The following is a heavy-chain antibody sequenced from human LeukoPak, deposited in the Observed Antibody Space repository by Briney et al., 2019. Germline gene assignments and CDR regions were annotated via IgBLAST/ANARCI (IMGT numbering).Heavy chain of an antibody. CDR2: INTNTGNP. CDR1: GYTFTSYA. CDR3: ARDRRDYYDSSGYSDY. D-gene: IGHD3-22*01. J-gene: IGHJ4*02. V-gene: IGHV7-4-1*02. Sequence: ASVKVSCKASGYTFTSYAMNWVRQAPGQGLEWMGWINTNTGNPTYAQGFTGRFVFSLDTSVSTAYLQISSLKAEDTAVYYCARDRRDYYDSSGYSDYWGQGTLVTVFS.